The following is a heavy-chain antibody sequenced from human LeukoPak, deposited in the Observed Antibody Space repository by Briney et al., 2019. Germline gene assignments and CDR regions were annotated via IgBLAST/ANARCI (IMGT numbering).Heavy chain of an antibody. V-gene: IGHV3-20*01. Sequence: PGGSLRLSCAASGFTFDDYGMSWVRQAPGKGLEWFSGINWNGGSTGYADSVKGRFTISRDNAKNSLYLQMNSLRAEDTALYHCARHIAAAGRINYYYYYGMDVWGQGTTVTVSS. CDR1: GFTFDDYG. J-gene: IGHJ6*02. D-gene: IGHD6-13*01. CDR2: INWNGGST. CDR3: ARHIAAAGRINYYYYYGMDV.